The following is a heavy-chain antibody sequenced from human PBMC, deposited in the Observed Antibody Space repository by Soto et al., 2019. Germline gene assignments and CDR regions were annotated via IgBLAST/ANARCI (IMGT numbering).Heavy chain of an antibody. CDR1: GFTFSSYG. CDR3: ARDGYGSGSYDIEY. Sequence: QVQLVESGGGVVQPGRSLRLSCAASGFTFSSYGMHWVRQAPGKGLEWVAVIWYDGSNKYYADSVKGRFTISRDNSKNTLYRQMNSLRVEDTAVYYCARDGYGSGSYDIEYWGQGTLVTVSS. D-gene: IGHD3-10*01. V-gene: IGHV3-33*01. CDR2: IWYDGSNK. J-gene: IGHJ4*02.